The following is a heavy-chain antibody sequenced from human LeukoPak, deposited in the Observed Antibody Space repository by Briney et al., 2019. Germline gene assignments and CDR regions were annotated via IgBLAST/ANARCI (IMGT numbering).Heavy chain of an antibody. V-gene: IGHV5-51*03. J-gene: IGHJ4*02. CDR3: ALNPRGYCSGGRCYIGY. CDR1: GYSFTNYW. Sequence: GESLKISCKGSGYSFTNYWIGWVRQMPGKGLERMGIIYPGDSDTRYSPSFQGQVTLSADKSISTAYLQWSSLKASDTAMYYCALNPRGYCSGGRCYIGYWGQGTLVTVSS. CDR2: IYPGDSDT. D-gene: IGHD2-15*01.